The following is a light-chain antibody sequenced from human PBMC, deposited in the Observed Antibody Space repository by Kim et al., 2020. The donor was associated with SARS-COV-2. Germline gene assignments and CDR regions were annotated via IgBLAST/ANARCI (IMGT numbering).Light chain of an antibody. V-gene: IGLV2-14*04. CDR3: SSYTSSSIL. Sequence: PGQSITISCTGTSSDVGGYNYVSWYQQHPGKAPKLMIYDVSKRPSGVSNRFSGSKSGNTASLTISGLQAEDEADYYCSSYTSSSILFGGGTKLTVL. CDR2: DVS. J-gene: IGLJ2*01. CDR1: SSDVGGYNY.